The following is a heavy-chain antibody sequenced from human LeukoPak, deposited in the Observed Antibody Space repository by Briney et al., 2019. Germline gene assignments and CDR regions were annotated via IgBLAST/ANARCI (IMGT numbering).Heavy chain of an antibody. Sequence: GGSLRLSCAASGFTFSRNNMNWVRQAPGKGLEWVSSMSSSSSYIYYADSVEGRFTISRDNARTSLSLQMNSLRAEDTAVYYCATHCSSISCSLATFDIWGQGTMVTVSS. V-gene: IGHV3-21*01. CDR1: GFTFSRNN. D-gene: IGHD2-2*01. J-gene: IGHJ3*02. CDR2: MSSSSSYI. CDR3: ATHCSSISCSLATFDI.